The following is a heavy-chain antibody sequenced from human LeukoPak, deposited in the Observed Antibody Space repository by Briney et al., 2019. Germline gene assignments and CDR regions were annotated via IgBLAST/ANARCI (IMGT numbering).Heavy chain of an antibody. CDR3: AKDVAYYYDSSGYSYYFDY. CDR1: GFTFSSYA. Sequence: GGSLRLSCAASGFTFSSYAMSWVRQAPGKGLEWVSAVSGSGGTTYYADSVKGRFTISRDNSKNTLYLQMNSLRAEDTAVYYCAKDVAYYYDSSGYSYYFDYWGQGTLVTVSS. J-gene: IGHJ4*02. CDR2: VSGSGGTT. V-gene: IGHV3-23*01. D-gene: IGHD3-22*01.